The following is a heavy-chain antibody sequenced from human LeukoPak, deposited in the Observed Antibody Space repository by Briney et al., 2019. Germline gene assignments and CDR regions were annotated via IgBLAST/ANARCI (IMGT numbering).Heavy chain of an antibody. V-gene: IGHV4-4*02. J-gene: IGHJ4*02. CDR2: IYHSGST. CDR3: ARTPTGYSYGYVDYFDY. D-gene: IGHD5-18*01. CDR1: GGSISSSNW. Sequence: SGTLSLTCAVSGGSISSSNWWSWVRQPPGKGLEWIGEIYHSGSTNYNPSLKSRVTISVDTSKNQFSLKLSSVTAADTAVYYCARTPTGYSYGYVDYFDYWGQGTLVTVSS.